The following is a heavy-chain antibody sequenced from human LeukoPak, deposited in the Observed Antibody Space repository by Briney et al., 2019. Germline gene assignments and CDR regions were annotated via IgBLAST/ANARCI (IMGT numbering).Heavy chain of an antibody. V-gene: IGHV4-59*01. CDR2: VYYSGSN. D-gene: IGHD1-26*01. J-gene: IGHJ4*02. CDR3: ARSRSGSYSYFED. CDR1: GGSINGYY. Sequence: SETLSLTCTVSGGSINGYYWSWIRQPPGKGLEWIGYVYYSGSNSYNPSLKSRVSLSVDTSKNQFSLGLTSVTAADTAVYYCARSRSGSYSYFEDWGQGTLVTVSS.